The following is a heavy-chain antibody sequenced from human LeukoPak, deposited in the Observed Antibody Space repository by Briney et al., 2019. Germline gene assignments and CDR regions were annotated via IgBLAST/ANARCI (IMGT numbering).Heavy chain of an antibody. V-gene: IGHV3-23*01. CDR2: ISGSGGST. D-gene: IGHD5-24*01. J-gene: IGHJ4*02. CDR1: GFTFSSYG. CDR3: ATRYVGEMATIRSDY. Sequence: PGGSLRLSCAASGFTFSSYGMSWVRQAPGKGLEWVSGISGSGGSTYYADSVKGRFTISRDNSKNTLYLQMNSLRAEDTAVFYCATRYVGEMATIRSDYWGQGTLVTVSS.